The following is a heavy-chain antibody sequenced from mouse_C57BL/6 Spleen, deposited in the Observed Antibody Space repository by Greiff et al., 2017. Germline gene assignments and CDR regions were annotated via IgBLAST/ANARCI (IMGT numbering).Heavy chain of an antibody. CDR2: IWSGGST. V-gene: IGHV2-2*01. D-gene: IGHD1-1*01. CDR1: GFSLTSYG. CDR3: ARNNNYGSSYGYAMDY. Sequence: VKLQESGPGLVQPSQSLSITCTVSGFSLTSYGVHWVRQSPGKGLEWLGVIWSGGSTDYNAAFISRLSISKDNSKSQVFFKMNSLQADDTAIYYCARNNNYGSSYGYAMDYWGQGTSVTVSS. J-gene: IGHJ4*01.